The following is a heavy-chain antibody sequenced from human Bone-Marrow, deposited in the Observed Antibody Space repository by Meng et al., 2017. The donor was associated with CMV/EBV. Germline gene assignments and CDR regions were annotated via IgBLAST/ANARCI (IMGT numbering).Heavy chain of an antibody. CDR3: AREIRGKGSSLDV. J-gene: IGHJ6*02. V-gene: IGHV1-2*02. CDR2: INPNSGGT. D-gene: IGHD2-2*01. CDR1: GYTFTGYY. Sequence: ASVKVSCKASGYTFTGYYMHWVRQAPGQGLEWMGGINPNSGGTNYAQKFQGRVTMTRDTSISTAYMELSRLRSDDTAVYYCAREIRGKGSSLDVWGQGATVTVSS.